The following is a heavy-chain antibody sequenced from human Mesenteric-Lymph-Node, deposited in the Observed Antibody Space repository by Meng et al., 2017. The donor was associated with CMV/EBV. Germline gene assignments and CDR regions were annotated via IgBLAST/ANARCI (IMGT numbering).Heavy chain of an antibody. V-gene: IGHV4-59*01. Sequence: SGDAISSNYWSWIRQAPGKGLEWIGYMYYSGSTDYNPSLKSRVTISVDTPKNQFSLKLTSVIAADTAVYYCARLRCSNSLELYWFDPWGQGTLVTVSS. CDR1: GDAISSNY. CDR3: ARLRCSNSLELYWFDP. J-gene: IGHJ5*02. CDR2: MYYSGST. D-gene: IGHD6-6*01.